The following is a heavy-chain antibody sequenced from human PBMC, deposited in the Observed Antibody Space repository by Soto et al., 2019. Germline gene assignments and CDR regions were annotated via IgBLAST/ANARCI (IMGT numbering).Heavy chain of an antibody. V-gene: IGHV3-74*01. J-gene: IGHJ6*02. CDR3: ARERGGGFGDV. D-gene: IGHD3-10*01. Sequence: EGQLVESGGGLVQPGGSLRLSCAASGFTFSTYYMWWVRQAPGKGLVWVARITSDGSSTTYADSVKGRFTISRDNAKNTLYLQMNSLRDEDTAVFSCARERGGGFGDVWGQGTTVTVSS. CDR1: GFTFSTYY. CDR2: ITSDGSST.